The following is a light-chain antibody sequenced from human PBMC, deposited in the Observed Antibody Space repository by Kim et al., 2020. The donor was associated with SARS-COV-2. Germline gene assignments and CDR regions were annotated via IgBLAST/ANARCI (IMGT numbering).Light chain of an antibody. J-gene: IGKJ3*01. CDR1: QDIERY. V-gene: IGKV1-33*01. CDR3: QQSDKLPLT. CDR2: DAS. Sequence: DIQMTQSPSSLSASVGDRVTITCQASQDIERYLNWFQQKPGKAPKLLIYDASNLEFGVPSRFSGSGSGTHFSFTSTSLHPEDVATYYCQQSDKLPLTFGPGTKVDIK.